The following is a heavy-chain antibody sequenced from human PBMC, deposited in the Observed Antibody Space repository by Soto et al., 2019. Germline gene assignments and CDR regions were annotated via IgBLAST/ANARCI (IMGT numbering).Heavy chain of an antibody. CDR1: GGSVSSGSYY. CDR2: IYYSGST. D-gene: IGHD3-3*01. V-gene: IGHV4-61*01. CDR3: ARRGDFWSGYPYDY. Sequence: SETLSLTCTVSGGSVSSGSYYWSWIRQPPGKGLEWIGYIYYSGSTNYNPSLKSRVTISVDASKNQFSLKLSSVTAADTAVYYCARRGDFWSGYPYDYWGQGTLVTVSS. J-gene: IGHJ4*02.